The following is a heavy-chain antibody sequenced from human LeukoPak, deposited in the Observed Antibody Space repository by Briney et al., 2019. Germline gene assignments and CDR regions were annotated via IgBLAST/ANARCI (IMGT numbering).Heavy chain of an antibody. D-gene: IGHD6-25*01. CDR2: IYHSGST. V-gene: IGHV4-39*07. CDR3: ARDRLTQSGIDY. CDR1: GGSISSSSYY. Sequence: SETLSLTCTVSGGSISSSSYYWGWIRQPPGKGLEWIGSIYHSGSTYYNPSLKSRVTISVDTSKNQFSLKLSSVTAADTAVYYCARDRLTQSGIDYWGQGTLVTVSS. J-gene: IGHJ4*02.